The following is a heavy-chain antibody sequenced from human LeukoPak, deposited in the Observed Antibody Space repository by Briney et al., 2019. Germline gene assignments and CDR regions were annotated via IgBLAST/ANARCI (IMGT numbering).Heavy chain of an antibody. J-gene: IGHJ4*02. V-gene: IGHV3-48*02. CDR3: ARSGAAAGTIPFDY. D-gene: IGHD6-13*01. Sequence: PGGSLRLSCAASGLTFSSYNINWVRQAPGKGLEWVSFITSDSTIIYYADSVKGRFTISRDNARNSLCLQMNSLRDEDTAVYYCARSGAAAGTIPFDYWGPGNPGHRLL. CDR2: ITSDSTII. CDR1: GLTFSSYN.